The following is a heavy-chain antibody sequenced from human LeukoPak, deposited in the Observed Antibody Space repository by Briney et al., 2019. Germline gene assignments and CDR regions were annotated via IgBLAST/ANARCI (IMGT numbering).Heavy chain of an antibody. CDR2: IRYDGSNK. V-gene: IGHV3-30*02. Sequence: GGSLRLSCAASGFTFSSYGMHWVRQAPGKGLEWVAFIRYDGSNKYYADSVKGRFTISRDNSKNTLYLQMNSLRAEDTAVYYCAKGSGNWSGGGTLDYWGQGTLVTVSS. CDR1: GFTFSSYG. CDR3: AKGSGNWSGGGTLDY. J-gene: IGHJ4*02. D-gene: IGHD1-20*01.